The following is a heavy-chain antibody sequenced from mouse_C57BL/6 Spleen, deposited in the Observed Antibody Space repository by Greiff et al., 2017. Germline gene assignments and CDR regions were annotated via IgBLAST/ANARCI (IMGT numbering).Heavy chain of an antibody. D-gene: IGHD1-1*01. CDR3: AREGDYYYGSTWFAY. J-gene: IGHJ3*01. CDR2: ISYDGSN. CDR1: GYSITSGYY. V-gene: IGHV3-6*01. Sequence: ESGPGLVKPSQSLSLTCSVTGYSITSGYYWNWIRQFPGNKLEWMGYISYDGSNNYNPSLKNRISITRDTSKNQFFLKLNSVTTEDTATYYCAREGDYYYGSTWFAYWGQGTLVTVSA.